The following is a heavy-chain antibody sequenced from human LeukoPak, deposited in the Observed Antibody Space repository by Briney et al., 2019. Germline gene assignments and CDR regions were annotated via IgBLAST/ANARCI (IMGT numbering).Heavy chain of an antibody. CDR3: ARQHDSSGYYYEDY. J-gene: IGHJ4*02. D-gene: IGHD3-22*01. Sequence: ASVKVSCKASGYTFTGYYMHWVRQAPGQGLEWMGWINPKSGGTNYAQKLQGRVTMTTDTSTSTAYMELRSLRSDDTAVYYCARQHDSSGYYYEDYRGQGTLVTVSS. CDR1: GYTFTGYY. CDR2: INPKSGGT. V-gene: IGHV1-2*02.